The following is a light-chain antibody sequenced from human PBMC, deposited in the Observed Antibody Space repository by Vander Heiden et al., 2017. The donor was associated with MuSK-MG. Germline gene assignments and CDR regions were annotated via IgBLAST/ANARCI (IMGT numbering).Light chain of an antibody. CDR1: SSDVGSYHL. Sequence: SALTQPASVSGSPGPSSAISCTGTSSDVGSYHLVSWYPQHPGKAPKLMIYEVSKRPSAGPNRCSGAKSGNTASVTNTGLQAEDEADYYCCSYAGSSNYVVFGGGTKLTVL. V-gene: IGLV2-23*02. CDR2: EVS. CDR3: CSYAGSSNYVV. J-gene: IGLJ2*01.